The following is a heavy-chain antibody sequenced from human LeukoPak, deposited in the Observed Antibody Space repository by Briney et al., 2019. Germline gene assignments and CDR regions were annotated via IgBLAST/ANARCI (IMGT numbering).Heavy chain of an antibody. D-gene: IGHD4/OR15-4a*01. Sequence: PGESLRLSCAASGCTFSSYSMSWVRQAPGKGLEWVSSISSSSSYIYYADSVKGRFTISRDNAKNSLYLQMNSLRAEDTAVYYCARDLTMVTDAFDIWGEGAMVTVSS. CDR1: GCTFSSYS. CDR3: ARDLTMVTDAFDI. CDR2: ISSSSSYI. J-gene: IGHJ3*02. V-gene: IGHV3-21*01.